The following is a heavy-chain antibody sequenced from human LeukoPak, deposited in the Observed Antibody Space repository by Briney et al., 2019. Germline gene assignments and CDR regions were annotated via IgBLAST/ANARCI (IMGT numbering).Heavy chain of an antibody. V-gene: IGHV3-7*01. CDR3: ARAWGSSSDPFDY. CDR1: GFTFSSYW. J-gene: IGHJ4*02. Sequence: GGSLRLSCAASGFTFSSYWMSWVRQAPGKGLEWVANIKQDGSEKYYVDSVKGRFTISRDNSKNTLYLQMNSLRAEDTAVYYCARAWGSSSDPFDYWGQETLVTVSS. D-gene: IGHD6-6*01. CDR2: IKQDGSEK.